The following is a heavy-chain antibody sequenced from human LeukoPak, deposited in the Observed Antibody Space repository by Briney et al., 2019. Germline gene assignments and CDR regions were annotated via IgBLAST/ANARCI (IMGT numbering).Heavy chain of an antibody. D-gene: IGHD1-26*01. CDR2: IYTSGST. V-gene: IGHV4-4*07. CDR3: ARVKSGSYDHDY. J-gene: IGHJ4*02. Sequence: IRQPAXXXXXWIGRIYTSGSTNYNPSLKSRVTMSVDTSKNQFSLKLSSVTAADTAVYYCARVKSGSYDHDYWGQGTLVTVSS.